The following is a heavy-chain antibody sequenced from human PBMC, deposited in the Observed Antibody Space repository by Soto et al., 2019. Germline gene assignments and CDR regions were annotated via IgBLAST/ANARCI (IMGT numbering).Heavy chain of an antibody. Sequence: PGGPLRLSCLPPGFSVDEYAMHWVRQAPGKGRAWVSTISWKSGSVAYANSVKGGLTISRDAAKNHLNLQMNSLRAEYTAFYYCAKAGLIAAPPDFWGQGTLVTVSS. CDR3: AKAGLIAAPPDF. CDR2: ISWKSGSV. CDR1: GFSVDEYA. J-gene: IGHJ4*02. V-gene: IGHV3-9*01. D-gene: IGHD6-25*01.